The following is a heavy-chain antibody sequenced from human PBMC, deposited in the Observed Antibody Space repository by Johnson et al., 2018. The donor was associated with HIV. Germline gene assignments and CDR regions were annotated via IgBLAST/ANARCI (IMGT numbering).Heavy chain of an antibody. J-gene: IGHJ3*02. Sequence: VQLVESGGGLVQPGGSLRLSCAASGFSVSSKYMSCVRQAPGKGLEWVSVIYSGGSIGYADSVKGRFTISRDNAKNSLYLQMNSLRAEDTALYYCAREGITMIVVPTGAFDIWGQGTMVTVSS. V-gene: IGHV3-66*01. D-gene: IGHD3-22*01. CDR2: IYSGGSI. CDR3: AREGITMIVVPTGAFDI. CDR1: GFSVSSKY.